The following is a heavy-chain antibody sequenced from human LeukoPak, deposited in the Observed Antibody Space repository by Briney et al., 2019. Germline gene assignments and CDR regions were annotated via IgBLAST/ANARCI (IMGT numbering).Heavy chain of an antibody. CDR2: ISSNGGST. J-gene: IGHJ4*02. CDR3: ARSAASYYSSGWPGGFDY. Sequence: GESLRLSCAASGFTFSSYAMHWVRQAPGKGLEYVSAISSNGGSTYYANSVKGRFTISRDNSKNTLYLQMGSLRAEDMAVYYCARSAASYYSSGWPGGFDYWGQGTLVTVSS. CDR1: GFTFSSYA. V-gene: IGHV3-64*01. D-gene: IGHD6-19*01.